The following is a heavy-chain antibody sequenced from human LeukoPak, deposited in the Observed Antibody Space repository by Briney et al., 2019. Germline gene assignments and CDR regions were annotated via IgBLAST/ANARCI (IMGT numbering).Heavy chain of an antibody. CDR2: ISNSGGSA. Sequence: GGSLRLSCATSGFTFSIYAMTWVRQAPGKGLEWVSSISNSGGSADYADSAKGRFTISRDNSKNTLYLQMNSLRAEDTAIYYCAKVGTTLPFDYWGQGTLVTVSS. J-gene: IGHJ4*02. V-gene: IGHV3-23*01. D-gene: IGHD7-27*01. CDR1: GFTFSIYA. CDR3: AKVGTTLPFDY.